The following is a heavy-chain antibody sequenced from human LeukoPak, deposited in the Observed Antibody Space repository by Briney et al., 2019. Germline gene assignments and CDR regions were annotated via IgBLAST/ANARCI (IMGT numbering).Heavy chain of an antibody. CDR1: GFTFSSYA. D-gene: IGHD6-13*01. Sequence: PGGSLRLSCAASGFTFSSYAMHWVRQAPGKGLEWVAVISYDGSNKYYADSVKGRFTISRDNSKNTLYLQMNSLRAEDTAVYYCAKSELSSSWFRGGHFDYWGQGTLVTVSS. V-gene: IGHV3-30-3*02. CDR2: ISYDGSNK. J-gene: IGHJ4*02. CDR3: AKSELSSSWFRGGHFDY.